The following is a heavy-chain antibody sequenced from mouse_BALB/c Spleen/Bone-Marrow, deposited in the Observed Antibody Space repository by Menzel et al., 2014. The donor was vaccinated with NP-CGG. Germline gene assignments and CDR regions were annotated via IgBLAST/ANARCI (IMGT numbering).Heavy chain of an antibody. CDR1: GDIFTSYY. Sequence: VQLPQSWAGLVQPGASVQLSCKASGDIFTSYYMYWVKQRPGQGLEWIGGINPNNSGTNFNEKFKSEATLTVDKSSSTAYMELSSLTAEDSAVYYCARGRYDSDGWYFDVWGAGTPVTASS. V-gene: IGHV1-64*01. CDR3: ARGRYDSDGWYFDV. J-gene: IGHJ1*01. CDR2: INPNNSGT. D-gene: IGHD2-4*01.